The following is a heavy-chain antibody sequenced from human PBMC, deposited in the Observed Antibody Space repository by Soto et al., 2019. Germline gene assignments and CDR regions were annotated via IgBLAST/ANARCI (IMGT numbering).Heavy chain of an antibody. Sequence: SETLSLTCTVSGGSISSGDYYWSWIRQPPGKGLEWIGYIYYSGSTYYNPSLKSRVTISVGTSKNQFSLKLSSVTAADTAVYYCARDSILLSGRWFDPWGQGTLVTVSS. CDR2: IYYSGST. CDR3: ARDSILLSGRWFDP. CDR1: GGSISSGDYY. J-gene: IGHJ5*02. D-gene: IGHD2-21*01. V-gene: IGHV4-30-4*01.